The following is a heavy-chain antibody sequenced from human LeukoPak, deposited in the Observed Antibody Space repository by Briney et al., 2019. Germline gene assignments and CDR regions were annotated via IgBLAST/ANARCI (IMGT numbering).Heavy chain of an antibody. V-gene: IGHV4-30-2*01. CDR3: ARVLLWFGDPNWFDP. J-gene: IGHJ5*02. CDR1: GGSISSGGYS. D-gene: IGHD3-10*01. Sequence: SETLSLTCADSGGSISSGGYSWSWIRQPPGKGLEWIGYIYHSGSTYYNPSLKSRVTISVDRSKNQFSLKLSSVAAADTAVYYCARVLLWFGDPNWFDPWGQGTLVTVSS. CDR2: IYHSGST.